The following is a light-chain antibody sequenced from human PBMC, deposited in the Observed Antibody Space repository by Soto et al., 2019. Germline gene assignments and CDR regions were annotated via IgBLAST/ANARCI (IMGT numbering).Light chain of an antibody. J-gene: IGLJ7*01. CDR1: SSNIGAGYD. CDR2: GNS. Sequence: QSVLTQPPSVSGTPGQRVTISCTGSSSNIGAGYDVHWYQQLPGAAPKLLIYGNSNRPSGVPDRCSGSKSGTSASLAVTGLQAAEEADYYCQSDDSSRRGAWVFGGGTQLTVL. CDR3: QSDDSSRRGAWV. V-gene: IGLV1-40*01.